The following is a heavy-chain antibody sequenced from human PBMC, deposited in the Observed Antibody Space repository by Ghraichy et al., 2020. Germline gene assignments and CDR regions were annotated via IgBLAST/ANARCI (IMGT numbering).Heavy chain of an antibody. CDR3: VRCSVRGARRGDDAFDI. J-gene: IGHJ3*02. V-gene: IGHV1-18*01. D-gene: IGHD3-10*02. CDR1: GYTFTKYG. CDR2: ISTYNGNT. Sequence: ASVKVSCKASGYTFTKYGISWVRQAPGQGLEWMGWISTYNGNTNYAQKLQGRVTMTTDTSTSTAYMELRSLRSDDTAMYYCVRCSVRGARRGDDAFDIWGQGTMVTVSS.